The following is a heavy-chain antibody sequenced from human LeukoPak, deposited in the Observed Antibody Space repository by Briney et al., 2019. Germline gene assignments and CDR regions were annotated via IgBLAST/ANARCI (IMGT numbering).Heavy chain of an antibody. CDR1: GYTFTSYD. D-gene: IGHD3-10*01. CDR3: ARGSRMVRGVIIRGNYYFDY. Sequence: ASVKVSCKASGYTFTSYDINWVRQATGQGLEWMGWMNPNSGNTGYAQKFQGRVTMTRNTSISTAYMELSSLRSEDTAVYYCARGSRMVRGVIIRGNYYFDYWGQGTLVTVSS. CDR2: MNPNSGNT. V-gene: IGHV1-8*01. J-gene: IGHJ4*02.